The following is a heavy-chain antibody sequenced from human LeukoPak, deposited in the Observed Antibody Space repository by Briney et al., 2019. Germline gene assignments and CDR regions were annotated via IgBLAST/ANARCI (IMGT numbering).Heavy chain of an antibody. CDR1: GGTFSSYA. D-gene: IGHD1-1*01. CDR3: ARVGLERRLGRHNYYYCGMDV. CDR2: IIPIFGTA. V-gene: IGHV1-69*13. J-gene: IGHJ6*02. Sequence: ASVKVSCKASGGTFSSYAISWVRQAPGQGLEWMGGIIPIFGTANYAQKFQGRVTITADDSTSTAYMELSSLRSEDTAVYYCARVGLERRLGRHNYYYCGMDVWGQGTTVTVSS.